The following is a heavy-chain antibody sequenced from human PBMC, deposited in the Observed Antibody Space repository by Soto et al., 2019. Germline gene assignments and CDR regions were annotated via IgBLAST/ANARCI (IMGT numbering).Heavy chain of an antibody. J-gene: IGHJ3*02. CDR2: ISTYSGNT. Sequence: QVQMLQSGGEVKRPGASVKISCKASGYTFSSYGISWVRQAPGQGLEWMGWISTYSGNTNYAQNLQGRLTMTTDTSTSTAYMDLRSLRYDDTAVYYCARDKSHGFDTWGQGTVVTVSS. CDR3: ARDKSHGFDT. CDR1: GYTFSSYG. V-gene: IGHV1-18*01.